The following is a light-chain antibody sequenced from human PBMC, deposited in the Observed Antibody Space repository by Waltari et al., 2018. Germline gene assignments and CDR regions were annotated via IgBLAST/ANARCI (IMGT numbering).Light chain of an antibody. CDR3: QHYVRLPAT. CDR1: QSISRP. V-gene: IGKV3-20*01. Sequence: EIILTQSPGTLFLSPGERATLSCRASQSISRPLAWYQQKPGQAPRLLIYDASTRATGIPDRFSGSGSGTDFSLTIGRLEPEDSAVYYCQHYVRLPATFGQGTKVEIK. CDR2: DAS. J-gene: IGKJ1*01.